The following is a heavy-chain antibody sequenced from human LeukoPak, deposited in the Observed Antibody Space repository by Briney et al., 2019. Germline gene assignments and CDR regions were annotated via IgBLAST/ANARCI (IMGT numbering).Heavy chain of an antibody. V-gene: IGHV1-46*01. CDR2: INPSGGST. D-gene: IGHD3-9*01. CDR3: AREFRRIDILTGYSYYYYYSMDV. J-gene: IGHJ6*02. CDR1: GYTFTSYY. Sequence: ASVKVSCKASGYTFTSYYMHWVRQAPGQGLEWMGIINPSGGSTSYAQKFQGRVTMTRDTSTSTVYMELSSLRSEDTAVYYCAREFRRIDILTGYSYYYYYSMDVWGQGTTVTVSS.